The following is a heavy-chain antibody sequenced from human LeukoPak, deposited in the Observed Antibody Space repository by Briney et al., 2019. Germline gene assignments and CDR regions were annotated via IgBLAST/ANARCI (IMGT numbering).Heavy chain of an antibody. D-gene: IGHD3-10*01. CDR1: GFTSSSYW. CDR3: VRGRGSYGWFDP. Sequence: GGSLRLSCAASGFTSSSYWMHWVRQVPGKGLVWVSRISGDGTARNYADSVKGRFTISRDDAKNTVDLQTNSLRGEDTAVYYCVRGRGSYGWFDPWGQGTLVTVSS. J-gene: IGHJ5*02. V-gene: IGHV3-74*01. CDR2: ISGDGTAR.